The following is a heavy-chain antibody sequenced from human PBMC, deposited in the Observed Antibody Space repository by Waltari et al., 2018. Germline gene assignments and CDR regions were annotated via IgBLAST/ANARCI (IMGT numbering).Heavy chain of an antibody. CDR1: GFTFDDSA. V-gene: IGHV3-9*01. Sequence: EVQLVESGGGLVQPGRSLRLSCAASGFTFDDSAMHWVRQAPGKGLEWVAGISWNSGSIGYADSVKGRFTISRDNAKNSLYLQMNSLRAEDTALYYCAKDTGTGSDAFDIWGQGTMVTVSS. CDR3: AKDTGTGSDAFDI. CDR2: ISWNSGSI. D-gene: IGHD1-1*01. J-gene: IGHJ3*02.